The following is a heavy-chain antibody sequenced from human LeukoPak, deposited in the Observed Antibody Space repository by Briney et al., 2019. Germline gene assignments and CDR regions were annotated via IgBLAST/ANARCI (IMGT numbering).Heavy chain of an antibody. J-gene: IGHJ4*02. D-gene: IGHD3-10*01. CDR2: IYYSGST. CDR3: ASTMVRGVLYFDY. V-gene: IGHV4-59*01. Sequence: SETLSLTCTVSGGSISSYYWSWIRQPPGKGLEWIGYIYYSGSTNYNPSLKSRVTISVDTSKNQFSLKLSSVTAADTAVYYCASTMVRGVLYFDYWGQGTLVTVSS. CDR1: GGSISSYY.